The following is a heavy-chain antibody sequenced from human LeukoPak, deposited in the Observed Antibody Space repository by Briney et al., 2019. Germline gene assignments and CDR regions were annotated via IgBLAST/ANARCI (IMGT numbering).Heavy chain of an antibody. CDR2: ISSSSYI. CDR3: ARRTRDDAFDI. Sequence: GGSLRLSCAASGFTFSSYSMNWVRQAPGKGLEWVSSISSSSYIYYADSVKGRFTISRDNAKNSLYLQMNSLRAEDTAVYYCARRTRDDAFDIWGQGTMVTVSS. V-gene: IGHV3-21*01. CDR1: GFTFSSYS. J-gene: IGHJ3*02. D-gene: IGHD2-8*01.